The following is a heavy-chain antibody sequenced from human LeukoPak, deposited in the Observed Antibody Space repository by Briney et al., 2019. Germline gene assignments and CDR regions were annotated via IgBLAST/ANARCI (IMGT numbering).Heavy chain of an antibody. D-gene: IGHD2-2*03. CDR1: GGSISSYY. V-gene: IGHV4-59*01. CDR2: IHNSGAT. J-gene: IGHJ5*02. CDR3: ARLLDIVLRPSSLGPGWFDP. Sequence: PSETLSLTCTVSGGSISSYYWSWIRQPPGKGLEWIGYIHNSGATNYNSSLKSRVTISSDTSANQFSLKMTSVTAADAAVYYCARLLDIVLRPSSLGPGWFDPWGQGTLVIVSS.